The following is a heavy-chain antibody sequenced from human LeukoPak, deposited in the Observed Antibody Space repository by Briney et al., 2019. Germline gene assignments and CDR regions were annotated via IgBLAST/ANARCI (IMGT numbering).Heavy chain of an antibody. CDR1: GFTFSSYA. Sequence: GGSLRLSCAASGFTFSSYAMHWVRQAPGKGLEWVAVISYDGSNKYYADSVKGRFTISRDNSKNTLYLQMNSLRAEDTAVYYCARWSGSYSDYWGQGTLVTVSS. J-gene: IGHJ4*02. CDR3: ARWSGSYSDY. CDR2: ISYDGSNK. D-gene: IGHD1-26*01. V-gene: IGHV3-30*14.